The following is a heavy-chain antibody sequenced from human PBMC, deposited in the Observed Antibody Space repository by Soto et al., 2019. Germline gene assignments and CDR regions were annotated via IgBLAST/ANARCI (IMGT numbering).Heavy chain of an antibody. CDR3: AILSN. Sequence: EVQLVETGGGLIQPGGSLRLSCAASGFTVSSNYMNWVRQAPGKWLEWLSIIYSDGTTYYADSVKGRFTISRDNFKNTLYLQMNNLRAEDTAVYYCAILSNWGQGTLVTVSS. CDR1: GFTVSSNY. D-gene: IGHD6-6*01. V-gene: IGHV3-53*02. CDR2: IYSDGTT. J-gene: IGHJ4*02.